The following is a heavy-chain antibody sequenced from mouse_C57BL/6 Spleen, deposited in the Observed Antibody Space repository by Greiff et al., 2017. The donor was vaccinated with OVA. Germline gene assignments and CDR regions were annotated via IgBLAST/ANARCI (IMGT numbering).Heavy chain of an antibody. CDR2: IYPGDGDT. V-gene: IGHV1-80*01. J-gene: IGHJ3*01. Sequence: VKLVESGAELVKPGASVKISCKASGYAFSSYWMNWVKQRPGKGLEWIGQIYPGDGDTNYNGKFKGKATLTADKSSSTAYMQLSSLTSEDSAVYFCARDDYEAWFAYWGQGTLVTVSA. CDR3: ARDDYEAWFAY. D-gene: IGHD2-4*01. CDR1: GYAFSSYW.